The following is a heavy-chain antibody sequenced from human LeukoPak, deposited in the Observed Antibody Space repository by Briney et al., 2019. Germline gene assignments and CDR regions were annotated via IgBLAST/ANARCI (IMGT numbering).Heavy chain of an antibody. CDR2: ISYDGSNK. D-gene: IGHD5-18*01. J-gene: IGHJ4*02. V-gene: IGHV3-30*03. CDR1: GFTFSSYG. Sequence: PGGSLRLSCAASGFTFSSYGMHWVRQAPGKGLEWVAVISYDGSNKYYADSVKGRFTISRDNSKNTLYLQMNSLRAEDTAVYYCARRGYSYGQDYWGQGTLVIVSS. CDR3: ARRGYSYGQDY.